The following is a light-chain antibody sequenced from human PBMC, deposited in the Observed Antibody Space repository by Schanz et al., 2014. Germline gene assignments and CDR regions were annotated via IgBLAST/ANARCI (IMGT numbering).Light chain of an antibody. Sequence: QSALTQPASVSGSPGQSITISCTGTSSDVGSNNIVSWYQQHPGKAPKLMIYEGTKRPLGVPDRFSGSKSGNTASLTISGLQAEDEADYYCSSFAGHKVFGGGTKLTVL. CDR1: SSDVGSNNI. V-gene: IGLV2-14*02. J-gene: IGLJ2*01. CDR3: SSFAGHKV. CDR2: EGT.